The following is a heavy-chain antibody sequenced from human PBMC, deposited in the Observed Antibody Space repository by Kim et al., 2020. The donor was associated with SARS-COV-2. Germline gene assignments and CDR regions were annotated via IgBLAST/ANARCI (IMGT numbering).Heavy chain of an antibody. D-gene: IGHD2-8*02. CDR2: ISYDGSNK. V-gene: IGHV3-30*18. Sequence: GGSLRLSCAASGFTFSTYGVHWVRQAPGKGLEWLAFISYDGSNKYYADSVKGRFTISRDNSKSTLFLQLSSLRIEDTAVYYCSQDFYDITGAYYG. J-gene: IGHJ6*01. CDR1: GFTFSTYG. CDR3: SQDFYDITGAYYG.